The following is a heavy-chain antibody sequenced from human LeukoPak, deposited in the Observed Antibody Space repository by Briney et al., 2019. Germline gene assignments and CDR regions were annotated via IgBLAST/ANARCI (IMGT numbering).Heavy chain of an antibody. Sequence: AGGSLRLSCAASGFTLSTYNMNWVRQAPGKGLEWVSYINSGSSIMFYADSVKGRFTISRDNAKNSLYLQMNILRAEDTAVYYCARDGSSGWYWVDYWGQGTLVTVSS. CDR3: ARDGSSGWYWVDY. CDR2: INSGSSIM. J-gene: IGHJ4*02. CDR1: GFTLSTYN. D-gene: IGHD6-19*01. V-gene: IGHV3-48*01.